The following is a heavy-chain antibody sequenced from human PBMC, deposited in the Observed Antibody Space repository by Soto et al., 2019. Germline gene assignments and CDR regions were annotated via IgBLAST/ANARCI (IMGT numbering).Heavy chain of an antibody. Sequence: EVQLLESGGGLVQPGGSLRLSCAASGFTFSSYAMSWVRQAPGMGLEWVSAISGSGGSIYYADSVKGRFIISRDNSKNTLYLQMNSLRAEDTTVYYCAKDLMGGSSGWYHWFDPWGQGTLVTVSS. V-gene: IGHV3-23*01. CDR3: AKDLMGGSSGWYHWFDP. D-gene: IGHD6-19*01. J-gene: IGHJ5*02. CDR1: GFTFSSYA. CDR2: ISGSGGSI.